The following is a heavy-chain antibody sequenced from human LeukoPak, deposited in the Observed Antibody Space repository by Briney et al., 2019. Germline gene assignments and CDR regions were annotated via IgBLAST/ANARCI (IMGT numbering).Heavy chain of an antibody. CDR3: ARRHGSGSYNRLNYYYYYYMDV. V-gene: IGHV4-39*01. J-gene: IGHJ6*03. CDR1: GGSISSSSYY. D-gene: IGHD3-10*01. Sequence: SSETLSLTCTVSGGSISSSSYYWGWIRQPPGKGLEWIGSIYYSGSTYYNPSLKSRVTISVDTSKNQFSLKLSSVTAADTAVYYCARRHGSGSYNRLNYYYYYYMDVWGKGTTVTISS. CDR2: IYYSGST.